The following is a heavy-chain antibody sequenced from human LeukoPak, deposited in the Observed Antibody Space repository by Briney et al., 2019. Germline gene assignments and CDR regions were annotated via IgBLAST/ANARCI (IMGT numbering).Heavy chain of an antibody. CDR1: GFTFSTYT. CDR2: ISAGGGST. Sequence: GGSLRLSCAASGFTFSTYTMNWVRQAPGKGLEWVSTISAGGGSTYYADSVKGRFTISRDNSKNTLFLQMISLRAEDTAVYYCAKFLVGASFAYWGQGTLVTVSS. V-gene: IGHV3-23*01. CDR3: AKFLVGASFAY. J-gene: IGHJ4*02. D-gene: IGHD1-26*01.